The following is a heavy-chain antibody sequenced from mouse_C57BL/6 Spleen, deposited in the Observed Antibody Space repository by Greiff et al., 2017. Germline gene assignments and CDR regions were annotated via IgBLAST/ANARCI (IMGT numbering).Heavy chain of an antibody. J-gene: IGHJ4*01. CDR1: GYTFTDYE. V-gene: IGHV1-15*01. CDR2: IDPETGGT. CDR3: TSPYERGYAMDY. D-gene: IGHD2-3*01. Sequence: VQLVESGAELVRPGASVTLSCKASGYTFTDYEMHWVKQTPVHGLEWIGAIDPETGGTAYNQKFKGKAILTADKSSSTAYMELRSLTSEDSAVYYCTSPYERGYAMDYWGQGTSVTVSS.